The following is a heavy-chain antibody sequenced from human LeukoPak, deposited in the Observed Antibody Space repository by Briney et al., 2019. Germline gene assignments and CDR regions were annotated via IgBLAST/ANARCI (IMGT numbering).Heavy chain of an antibody. V-gene: IGHV3-11*01. CDR2: ISSSGSTI. J-gene: IGHJ4*02. CDR3: ARHTNYYGDWLSSHFAY. D-gene: IGHD3/OR15-3a*01. Sequence: GGSLRLSCAASGFTFSDYYMSWIRQAPGKGLEWVSYISSSGSTIYYADSVKGRFTISRDNAKNSLYLQMNSLRAEDTAVYYCARHTNYYGDWLSSHFAYWRQGTLVTVSS. CDR1: GFTFSDYY.